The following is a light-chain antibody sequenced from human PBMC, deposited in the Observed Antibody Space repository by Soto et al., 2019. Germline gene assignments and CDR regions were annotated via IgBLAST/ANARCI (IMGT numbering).Light chain of an antibody. J-gene: IGKJ1*01. CDR2: AAS. CDR3: LQHNTYPRT. V-gene: IGKV1-17*02. Sequence: DIQMTQSPSSLSASVGDRVTITCRASQAIRNDLGWYQQKPAKAPKRLIYAASSLQSGVPSRFSGSGSATEFTLTISNLQPEDSATYYCLQHNTYPRTFGQGTKVDIK. CDR1: QAIRND.